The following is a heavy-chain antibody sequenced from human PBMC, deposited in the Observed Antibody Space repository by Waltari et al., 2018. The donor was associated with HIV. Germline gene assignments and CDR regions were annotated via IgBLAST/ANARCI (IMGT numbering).Heavy chain of an antibody. CDR3: AREWRATSWYQGGFDY. J-gene: IGHJ4*02. D-gene: IGHD1-20*01. CDR2: VHHSGST. Sequence: QLQLQESGPGLVKPSETLSLTCTVSGDSISSSTSYWGWVRQPPGKGLEWIGSVHHSGSTFYNPSLKSRVTISVDTSNNQFSLKLTSVTAADTAVFYCAREWRATSWYQGGFDYWGQGTLVTVSS. CDR1: GDSISSSTSY. V-gene: IGHV4-39*02.